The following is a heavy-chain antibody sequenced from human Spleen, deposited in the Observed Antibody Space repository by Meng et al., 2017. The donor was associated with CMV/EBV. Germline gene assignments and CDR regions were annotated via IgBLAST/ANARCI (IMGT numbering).Heavy chain of an antibody. CDR3: ARDFTIVRGLIDY. Sequence: SETLSLTCSVSGGSITSTGYFWGWIRQPPGKGLEWIGNIYYSGSTNYNPSLKRRVTMSVDTSTNHFSLQLTSVTAADTAVYYCARDFTIVRGLIDYWGQGTLVTVSS. CDR2: IYYSGST. J-gene: IGHJ4*02. CDR1: GGSITSTGYF. D-gene: IGHD3-10*01. V-gene: IGHV4-39*07.